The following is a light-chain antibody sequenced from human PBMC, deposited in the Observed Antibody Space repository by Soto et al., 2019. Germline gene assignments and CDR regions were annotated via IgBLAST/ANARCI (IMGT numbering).Light chain of an antibody. CDR2: GAS. V-gene: IGKV3-20*01. CDR3: QQYGGLPRT. Sequence: EIVLTQSPATLSLSPGERATLSCRASQSVTSNYLAWFQQKPGQAPRLLIYGASNRATGIPDGFSGSGSGTDFTLTISRLEPEDFAVYYCQQYGGLPRTFGQGTKVDIK. CDR1: QSVTSNY. J-gene: IGKJ1*01.